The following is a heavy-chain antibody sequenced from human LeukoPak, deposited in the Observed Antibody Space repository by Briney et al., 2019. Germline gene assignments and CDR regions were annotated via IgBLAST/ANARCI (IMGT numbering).Heavy chain of an antibody. D-gene: IGHD3-3*01. V-gene: IGHV3-21*01. CDR1: GFTFSSYS. Sequence: PGGSLRLSCAASGFTFSSYSMNWVRQAPGKGLEWVSSISSSSSYIYYADSVKGRFTISRDNAKNSLYLQMNSLRAEDTAVYHCAGHYDFWRAFDIWGQGTMVTVSS. CDR3: AGHYDFWRAFDI. CDR2: ISSSSSYI. J-gene: IGHJ3*02.